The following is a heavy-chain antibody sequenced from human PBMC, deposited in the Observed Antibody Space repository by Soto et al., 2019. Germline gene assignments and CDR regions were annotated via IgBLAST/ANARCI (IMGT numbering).Heavy chain of an antibody. Sequence: EVQLLESGGGLVQPGGSLRLSCAASGFTFSSYAMSWVRQAPGKGLEWVSGISGSGGSTYYADSVKGRFTISRDNSKNTLYLQMNSLSAEDTVVYYCAKDLKQWLVPGFDYWGQGTLVTVSS. CDR1: GFTFSSYA. D-gene: IGHD6-19*01. CDR3: AKDLKQWLVPGFDY. CDR2: ISGSGGST. J-gene: IGHJ4*02. V-gene: IGHV3-23*01.